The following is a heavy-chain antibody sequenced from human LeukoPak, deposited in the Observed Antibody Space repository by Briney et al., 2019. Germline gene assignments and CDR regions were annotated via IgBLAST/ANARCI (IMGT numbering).Heavy chain of an antibody. D-gene: IGHD3-16*01. J-gene: IGHJ4*02. CDR2: IYYSGST. V-gene: IGHV4-39*01. CDR1: GGSISSSSYY. Sequence: SETLSLTCTVSGGSISSSSYYWGWIRQPPGKGLEWIGSIYYSGSTYYNPSLKSRVTISVDTSENQFSLRLSSVTAADTAVYYCARHGGYYFDYWGQGTLVTVSS. CDR3: ARHGGYYFDY.